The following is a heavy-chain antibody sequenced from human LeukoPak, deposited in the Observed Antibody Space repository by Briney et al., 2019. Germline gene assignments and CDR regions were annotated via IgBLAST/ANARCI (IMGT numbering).Heavy chain of an antibody. CDR2: ISAYNGNT. D-gene: IGHD3-22*01. CDR3: ARVDYYDSSDYTFDY. Sequence: GASVKVSCKASGYTFTSYGISWVRQAPGQGLEWMGWISAYNGNTNYAQKLQGRVTTTTDTSTSTAYMELRSLRSDDTAVYYCARVDYYDSSDYTFDYWGQGTLVTVSS. J-gene: IGHJ4*02. V-gene: IGHV1-18*01. CDR1: GYTFTSYG.